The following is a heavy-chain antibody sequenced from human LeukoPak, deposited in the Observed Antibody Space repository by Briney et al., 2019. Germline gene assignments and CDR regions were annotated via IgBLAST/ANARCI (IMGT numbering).Heavy chain of an antibody. V-gene: IGHV3-66*02. D-gene: IGHD4-23*01. CDR2: IYPGGST. CDR3: ARDHPPDYGGNRQGPWDI. Sequence: GGSLRLSCAASGFSFSMYSMSWIRQAPGKGLEWVSVIYPGGSTYYADSVKGRFTISRDNSKNTLYLQMNSLRAEDTAVYYCARDHPPDYGGNRQGPWDIWGQGTMVTVSS. J-gene: IGHJ3*02. CDR1: GFSFSMYS.